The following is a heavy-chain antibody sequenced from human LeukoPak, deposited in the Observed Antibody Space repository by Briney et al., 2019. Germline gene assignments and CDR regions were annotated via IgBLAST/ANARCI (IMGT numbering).Heavy chain of an antibody. J-gene: IGHJ3*02. CDR2: IYYSGST. Sequence: SETLSLTCTVSGGSISSYYWSWIRQPPGKGLEWIGYIYYSGSTNYNPSLKSRVTISVDTSKNQFSLKLSSVTAADTAVYYCARIRGAEFEYYDILTGRPEDAFDIWGQGTMVTVSS. V-gene: IGHV4-59*01. CDR3: ARIRGAEFEYYDILTGRPEDAFDI. CDR1: GGSISSYY. D-gene: IGHD3-9*01.